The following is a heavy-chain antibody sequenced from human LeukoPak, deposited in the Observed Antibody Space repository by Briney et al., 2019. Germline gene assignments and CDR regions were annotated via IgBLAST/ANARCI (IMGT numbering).Heavy chain of an antibody. CDR1: GYTFTSYD. CDR2: INPNRGNA. J-gene: IGHJ4*02. Sequence: GASVKVSFKASGYTFTSYDINLVRQAPGQGNEWVGWINPNRGNADSAQKFQSRVTMTRNTSISPAYMELSSLRSEDTAVYYCARLLEDYDDTRPTDYWGQGTLVTVAS. CDR3: ARLLEDYDDTRPTDY. D-gene: IGHD3-22*01. V-gene: IGHV1-8*01.